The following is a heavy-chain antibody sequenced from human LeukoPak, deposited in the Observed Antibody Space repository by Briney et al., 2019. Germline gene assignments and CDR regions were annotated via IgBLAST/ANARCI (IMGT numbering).Heavy chain of an antibody. J-gene: IGHJ4*02. D-gene: IGHD3-22*01. CDR1: GFTFSSYG. CDR2: ISYDGSNK. Sequence: GGSLRLSCAASGFTFSSYGMHWIRQAAGKGLEWVAVISYDGSNKYYADSVKGRFTISRDNSKNTLYLQMNSLRAEDTAVYYCAKGAYYDSSGYYERKSLFDYWGQGTLVTVSS. CDR3: AKGAYYDSSGYYERKSLFDY. V-gene: IGHV3-30*18.